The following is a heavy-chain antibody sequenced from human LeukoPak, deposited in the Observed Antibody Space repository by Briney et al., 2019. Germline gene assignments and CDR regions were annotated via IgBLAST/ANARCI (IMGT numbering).Heavy chain of an antibody. CDR2: TNSDGSST. V-gene: IGHV3-74*01. D-gene: IGHD6-19*01. J-gene: IGHJ4*02. CDR1: GFTFSSYW. Sequence: PGGSLRLSCAASGFTFSSYWMHWVRQAPGKGLVWVSRTNSDGSSTSYADSVKGRFTISRDNAKNTLYLQMNSLRAEDTAVYYCARSLKGSGWNDYWGQGTLVTVSS. CDR3: ARSLKGSGWNDY.